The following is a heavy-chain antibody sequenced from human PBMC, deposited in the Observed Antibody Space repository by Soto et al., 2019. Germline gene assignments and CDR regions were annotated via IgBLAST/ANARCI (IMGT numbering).Heavy chain of an antibody. J-gene: IGHJ6*04. D-gene: IGHD3-10*01. CDR3: ARGGFDYGPGRMDV. Sequence: EVHLVESGGGLLQPGGSLTLSCTASGFTFSNYWMHWVRQAPGKGLVWVSRTKSDGSGTSYTDSVKGRFTISRDNAYNTLSVQMSNMRAEDTAVYYCARGGFDYGPGRMDVWGKGTTVIVSS. V-gene: IGHV3-74*01. CDR1: GFTFSNYW. CDR2: TKSDGSGT.